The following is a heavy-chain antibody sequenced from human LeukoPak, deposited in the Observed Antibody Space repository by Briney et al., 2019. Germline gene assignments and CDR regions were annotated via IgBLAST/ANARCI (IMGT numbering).Heavy chain of an antibody. CDR2: IIPIFGTA. J-gene: IGHJ5*02. Sequence: SVNVSCKASGGTFNTFAIIWVRQAPGQGLEWMGRIIPIFGTANYAQKFQGRVTITADKSTSTAYMELSSLRSEDTAVYYCARGGYCSSSSCYADLGRFDPWGQGTLVTASS. V-gene: IGHV1-69*06. D-gene: IGHD2-2*03. CDR3: ARGGYCSSSSCYADLGRFDP. CDR1: GGTFNTFA.